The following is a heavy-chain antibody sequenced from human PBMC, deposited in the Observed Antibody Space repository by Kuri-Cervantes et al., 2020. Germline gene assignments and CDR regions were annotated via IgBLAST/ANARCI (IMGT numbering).Heavy chain of an antibody. CDR1: GFTFSNAW. CDR2: INHSGSS. D-gene: IGHD2-2*01. CDR3: ARYCSTSSCYVGQNDAFDI. V-gene: IGHV4-34*01. J-gene: IGHJ3*02. Sequence: GSLRLSCAASGFTFSNAWMTWIRQPPGKGLEWIGKINHSGSSNYNPSLKSRVTISVDTSKNQFSLKLSSVTAADTAVYYCARYCSTSSCYVGQNDAFDIWGQGTMVTVSS.